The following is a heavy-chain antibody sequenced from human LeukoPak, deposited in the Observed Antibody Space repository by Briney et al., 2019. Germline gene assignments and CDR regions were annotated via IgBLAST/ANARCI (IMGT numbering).Heavy chain of an antibody. V-gene: IGHV4-34*01. CDR1: GGSFSGYY. CDR3: ARSPIWSGYSYYFDY. D-gene: IGHD3-3*01. Sequence: SETLSLTCAVYGGSFSGYYWSWIRQPPGKGLEWNGEINHSGSTNYNPSLKSRVTISVDTSKNQFSLKLSSVTAADTALYYCARSPIWSGYSYYFDYWGQGTLVTVSS. CDR2: INHSGST. J-gene: IGHJ4*02.